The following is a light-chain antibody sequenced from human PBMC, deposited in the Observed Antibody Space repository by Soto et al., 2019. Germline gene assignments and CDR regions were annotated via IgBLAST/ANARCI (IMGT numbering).Light chain of an antibody. Sequence: EIVMTQSPATLSVSPGESATLSCRASQSVRSNLAWYQQKRGQPPRLLIYGASTRATGVPARFSGSGSGTEFTLTISSLQSEDVAVYYCQQYYDTPYTFGQGTRLEI. V-gene: IGKV3-15*01. CDR1: QSVRSN. CDR2: GAS. CDR3: QQYYDTPYT. J-gene: IGKJ2*01.